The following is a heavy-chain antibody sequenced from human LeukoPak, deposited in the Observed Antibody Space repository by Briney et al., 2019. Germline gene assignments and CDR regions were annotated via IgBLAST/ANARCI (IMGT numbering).Heavy chain of an antibody. CDR3: ASFASPKGY. CDR1: GFTFSSYS. Sequence: PGGSLRLSCAASGFTFSSYSMNWVRQAPGKGLEWVSSISSSSSYIYYADSVRGRSTISRDNAKNSLYLQMNSLRAEDTAVYYCASFASPKGYWGQGTLVTVTS. CDR2: ISSSSSYI. J-gene: IGHJ4*02. V-gene: IGHV3-21*01.